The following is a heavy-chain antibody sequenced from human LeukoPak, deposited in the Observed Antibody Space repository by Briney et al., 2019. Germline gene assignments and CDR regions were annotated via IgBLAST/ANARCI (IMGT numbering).Heavy chain of an antibody. Sequence: PEASVKVSCKASGYTFAGYYMHWVRQAPGQGLEWMGWINPNSGGTNYAQKFQGRVTMTRDTFISTAYMELSRLRSDDTAVYYCARAARGSVPAAISTRNWFDPWGQGTLVTVSS. CDR2: INPNSGGT. D-gene: IGHD2-2*01. CDR1: GYTFAGYY. J-gene: IGHJ5*02. V-gene: IGHV1-2*02. CDR3: ARAARGSVPAAISTRNWFDP.